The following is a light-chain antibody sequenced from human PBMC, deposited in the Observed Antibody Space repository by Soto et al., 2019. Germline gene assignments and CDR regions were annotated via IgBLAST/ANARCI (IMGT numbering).Light chain of an antibody. V-gene: IGLV2-14*03. J-gene: IGLJ1*01. CDR2: DVS. Sequence: QSSLNQPASVSGSPGQSITIFCTGTSSDDGVYNYVSWYQRHPGKAPKVLIYDVSNRPSGVSNRFSGSKSAKTASLTISGLQAGDEANNSWRSNRSTNPLGLFFGTGTKVTVL. CDR3: RSNRSTNPLGLF. CDR1: SSDDGVYNY.